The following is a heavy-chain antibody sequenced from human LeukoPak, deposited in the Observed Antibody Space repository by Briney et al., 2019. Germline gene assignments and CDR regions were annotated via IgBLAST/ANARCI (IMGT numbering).Heavy chain of an antibody. CDR2: IYPGDSDT. D-gene: IGHD2-2*01. CDR3: ARQGCSSTSCYLSWFDP. J-gene: IGHJ5*02. Sequence: GESLKISCKGSGDSFSNYWIGWVRQLPGKGLEWMGIIYPGDSDTRYSPSFQGQVTISADKSISTAYLQWSSLKVSDTAMYYCARQGCSSTSCYLSWFDPWGQGTLVTVSS. V-gene: IGHV5-51*01. CDR1: GDSFSNYW.